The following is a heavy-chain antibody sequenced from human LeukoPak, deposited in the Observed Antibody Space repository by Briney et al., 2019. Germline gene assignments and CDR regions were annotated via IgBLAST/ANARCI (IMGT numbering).Heavy chain of an antibody. V-gene: IGHV3-48*04. CDR2: ISSSSSTI. CDR3: ARAHSDSYFDY. CDR1: GFTLSSYS. D-gene: IGHD3-10*01. Sequence: GGSLRLSCAASGFTLSSYSMNWVRQAPGKGLEWVSYISSSSSTIYYADSVKGRFTISRDNAKNSLYLQMNSLRAEDTAVYYCARAHSDSYFDYWGQGTLVTVSS. J-gene: IGHJ4*02.